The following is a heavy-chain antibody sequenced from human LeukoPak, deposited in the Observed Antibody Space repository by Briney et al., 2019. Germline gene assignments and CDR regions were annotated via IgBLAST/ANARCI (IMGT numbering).Heavy chain of an antibody. V-gene: IGHV3-21*01. CDR2: ISSSSSYT. Sequence: GGSLRLSCAASGFTFSSYSMNWVRQAPGKGLEWVSSISSSSSYTYYADSVKGRFTISRDNAKNSLYLQMNSLRAEDTAVYYCARGPRFDWRIDYWGQGTLVTVSS. CDR1: GFTFSSYS. CDR3: ARGPRFDWRIDY. J-gene: IGHJ4*02. D-gene: IGHD3-9*01.